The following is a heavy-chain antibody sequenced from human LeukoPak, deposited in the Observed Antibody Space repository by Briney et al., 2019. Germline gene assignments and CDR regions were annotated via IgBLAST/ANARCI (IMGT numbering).Heavy chain of an antibody. D-gene: IGHD2-15*01. V-gene: IGHV3-73*01. CDR3: TSRGGSLSYYMDV. CDR1: GFTFSGSA. J-gene: IGHJ6*03. Sequence: PGGSLRLSCAASGFTFSGSAMHWVRQASGKGLEWVGRIRSKANSCATAYAASVKGRFTISRDDSKNTAYLQMNSPKTEDTAVYYCTSRGGSLSYYMDVWGKGTTVTVSS. CDR2: IRSKANSCAT.